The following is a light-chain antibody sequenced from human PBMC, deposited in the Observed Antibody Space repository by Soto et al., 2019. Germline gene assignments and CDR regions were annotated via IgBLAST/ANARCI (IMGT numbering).Light chain of an antibody. CDR3: QQTFSNYVS. J-gene: IGKJ4*01. CDR2: AAS. Sequence: DIQMTQFPSYLSGSVGDRFTITCRASQTISSYLHWYQLKPGQAPKLLIYAASSLQSGVPSRLSGSGSGTEFTLTISSLQTEDFATYFCQQTFSNYVSFGGGTKVDIK. V-gene: IGKV1-39*01. CDR1: QTISSY.